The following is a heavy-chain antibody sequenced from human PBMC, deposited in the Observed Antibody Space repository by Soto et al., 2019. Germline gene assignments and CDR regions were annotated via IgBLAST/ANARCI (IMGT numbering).Heavy chain of an antibody. D-gene: IGHD4-17*01. CDR1: GGSISTGGYY. CDR2: IYHSGST. J-gene: IGHJ4*02. CDR3: ARGTTTVTTFDY. Sequence: SETLSLTCTVSGGSISTGGYYWSWIRQHPGKGLECIGYIYHSGSTYYNPSLKSRVTISVDRSKNQLSLKLSSVTAADTAVYYCARGTTTVTTFDYWGQGTLVTVSS. V-gene: IGHV4-30-2*01.